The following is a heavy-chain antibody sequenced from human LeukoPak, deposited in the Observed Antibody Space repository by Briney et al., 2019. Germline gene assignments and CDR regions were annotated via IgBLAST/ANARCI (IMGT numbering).Heavy chain of an antibody. J-gene: IGHJ6*02. CDR3: AKLHDYGDYYYYYGMDV. CDR1: GFTFSSYG. D-gene: IGHD4-17*01. Sequence: GGSLRLSCAASGFTFSSYGMHWVRQAPGKGLEWVAVISYDGSNKYYADSVKGRFTISRDNSENTLYLQMNSLRAEDTAVYYCAKLHDYGDYYYYYGMDVWGQGTTVTVSS. V-gene: IGHV3-30*18. CDR2: ISYDGSNK.